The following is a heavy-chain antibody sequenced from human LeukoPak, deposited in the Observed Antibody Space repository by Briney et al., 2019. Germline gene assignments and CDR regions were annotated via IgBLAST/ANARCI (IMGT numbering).Heavy chain of an antibody. Sequence: GGSLRLSCAASGFTFSSYSMNWVRQAPGKGLEWVSSISSSSSYIYYADSVKGRFTISRDNAKNSLYLQMNSLRAEDTAVYYCATWGDYYDSSGNGYYFDYRGQGTLVTVSS. CDR1: GFTFSSYS. D-gene: IGHD3-22*01. CDR2: ISSSSSYI. V-gene: IGHV3-21*01. CDR3: ATWGDYYDSSGNGYYFDY. J-gene: IGHJ4*02.